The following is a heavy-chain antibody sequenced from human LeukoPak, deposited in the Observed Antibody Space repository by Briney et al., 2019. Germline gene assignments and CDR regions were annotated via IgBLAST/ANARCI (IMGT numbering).Heavy chain of an antibody. CDR3: ARAPSIAARRDGWFDR. CDR2: INPNSGGT. J-gene: IGHJ5*02. CDR1: GYTFTVYY. V-gene: IGHV1-2*02. D-gene: IGHD6-6*01. Sequence: ASVTVSFTASGYTFTVYYMHWVRQAPGQGQEWMGWINPNSGGTNYAQKFQCRVTMTRDTSISTAYMELSRLRSDDTAVYYCARAPSIAARRDGWFDRWGQATLVTVSS.